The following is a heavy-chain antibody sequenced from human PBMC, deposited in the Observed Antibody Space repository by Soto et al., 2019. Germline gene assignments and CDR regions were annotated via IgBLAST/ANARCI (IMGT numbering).Heavy chain of an antibody. D-gene: IGHD3-10*01. CDR1: GGSFRGYY. V-gene: IGHV4-34*01. J-gene: IGHJ4*02. CDR2: INHSGGT. CDR3: ARLWSSNEGSS. Sequence: ETLSLTCAVHGGSFRGYYWSWIRQPPGKGLEWIGEINHSGGTNYNPSLKSRVSISVDASKNQFSLQLTSVTAADTAVYYCARLWSSNEGSSWGQGTLVTVSS.